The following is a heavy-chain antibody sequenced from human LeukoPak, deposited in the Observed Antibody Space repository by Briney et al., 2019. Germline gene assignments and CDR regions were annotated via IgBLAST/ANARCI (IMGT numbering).Heavy chain of an antibody. Sequence: GESLKISCKGSGYSFTSYWIGWVRQMPGKGLEWMGIIYPGDSDTRYSPSFQGQVTISADKSISTAYLQWSSLKASDTAMYYYARVSAAADNWFDPWGQGTLVTVSS. CDR2: IYPGDSDT. CDR1: GYSFTSYW. V-gene: IGHV5-51*01. D-gene: IGHD6-13*01. J-gene: IGHJ5*02. CDR3: ARVSAAADNWFDP.